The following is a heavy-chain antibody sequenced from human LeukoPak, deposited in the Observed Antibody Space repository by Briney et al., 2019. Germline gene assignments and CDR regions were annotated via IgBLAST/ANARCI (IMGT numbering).Heavy chain of an antibody. Sequence: GGSLRLSCAASGFTFRNHWMHWVRQTPGKGLVWVSRISSDGSSTTYADSVKGRFTISRDNGKNTLYLQMKTVRAEDTAMYYCARDQRVTGRPDIDYWGQGTLVIVSS. J-gene: IGHJ4*02. D-gene: IGHD6-6*01. CDR1: GFTFRNHW. CDR2: ISSDGSST. CDR3: ARDQRVTGRPDIDY. V-gene: IGHV3-74*03.